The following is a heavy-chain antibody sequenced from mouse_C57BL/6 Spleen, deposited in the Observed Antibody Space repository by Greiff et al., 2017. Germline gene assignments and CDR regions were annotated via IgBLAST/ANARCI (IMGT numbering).Heavy chain of an antibody. J-gene: IGHJ2*01. V-gene: IGHV5-9*01. CDR2: ISGGGGNT. CDR1: GFTFSSYS. D-gene: IGHD2-3*01. CDR3: AVRSSDGYYFDY. Sequence: EVMLVESGGGLVKPGGSLKFSCAASGFTFSSYSMPWVRQTPEKRLEWVATISGGGGNTNYPDSVKGPVTISRDNAKNTLYLQMSSLRSEDTALFCCAVRSSDGYYFDYWGQGTTLTVSS.